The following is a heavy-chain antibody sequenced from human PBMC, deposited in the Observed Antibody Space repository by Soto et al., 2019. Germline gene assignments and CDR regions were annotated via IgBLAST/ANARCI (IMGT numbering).Heavy chain of an antibody. Sequence: EVQLVESGGGLVQPGGSLRLSCAASGFAFSDYFIDWVRQAPGKGLEWVGRVRNRVRGYTTEYAASVKGRFTISRDVSKNSVYLQMNSLRTADTAVYYCVRDRSWSYESWGLGTLVTVS. D-gene: IGHD1-26*01. CDR1: GFAFSDYF. V-gene: IGHV3-72*01. CDR3: VRDRSWSYES. J-gene: IGHJ5*02. CDR2: VRNRVRGYTT.